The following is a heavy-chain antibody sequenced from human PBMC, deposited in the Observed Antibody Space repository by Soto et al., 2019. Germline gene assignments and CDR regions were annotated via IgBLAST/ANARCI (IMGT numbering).Heavy chain of an antibody. CDR2: ITWNSRVL. Sequence: GGSLRLSCVGTGLNFDDFAMHWVRQAPGKGLEWVSGITWNSRVLAYADSVKGRFTISRDNARNSLYLQMDSLRDEDTALYYCAKGRYDFWSPYYFDFWGPGTLVTVSS. CDR3: AKGRYDFWSPYYFDF. J-gene: IGHJ4*02. V-gene: IGHV3-9*01. D-gene: IGHD3-3*01. CDR1: GLNFDDFA.